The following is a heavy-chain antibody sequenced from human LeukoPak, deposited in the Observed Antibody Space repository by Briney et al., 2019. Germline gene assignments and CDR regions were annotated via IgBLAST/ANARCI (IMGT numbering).Heavy chain of an antibody. CDR2: INSYGNST. CDR1: GFTFSTYW. D-gene: IGHD3-10*01. CDR3: AKGGFPAGYFDY. Sequence: GGSLRLSCAASGFTFSTYWMHWVRQVPGKGLMWVSRINSYGNSTNYADSVKGRFTISRDNAKNTLYLQMNSLTAEDTAVYYCAKGGFPAGYFDYWGQGTLVTVSS. V-gene: IGHV3-74*01. J-gene: IGHJ4*02.